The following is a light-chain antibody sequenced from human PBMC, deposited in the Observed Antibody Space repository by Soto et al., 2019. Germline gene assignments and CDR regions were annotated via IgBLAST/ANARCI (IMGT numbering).Light chain of an antibody. J-gene: IGKJ3*01. V-gene: IGKV3-20*01. Sequence: IVLTHSPSTLSLSPGERATLSCRASQSVSSKYLAWYQQKPGQAPRVLIYGTSIRASGVPERFSGGGSGTDFTLTITRREPEDFAVYYCQQYGSSLFTFGPGSKVDIK. CDR1: QSVSSKY. CDR3: QQYGSSLFT. CDR2: GTS.